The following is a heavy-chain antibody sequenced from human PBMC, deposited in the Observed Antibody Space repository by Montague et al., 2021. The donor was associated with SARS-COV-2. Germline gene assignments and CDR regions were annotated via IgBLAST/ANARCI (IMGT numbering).Heavy chain of an antibody. CDR3: ARGGGNSADYYNYTMDV. V-gene: IGHV4-59*01. Sequence: SETLSLTCTVSGGSISSSYWTWIRQPPGKGLESIGYIYHNGSTKYNPSLKSRVTISVDTSKNQFSLKLSSVSVADTAVCYCARGGGNSADYYNYTMDVWGQGTTVTV. D-gene: IGHD4-23*01. CDR1: GGSISSSY. CDR2: IYHNGST. J-gene: IGHJ6*02.